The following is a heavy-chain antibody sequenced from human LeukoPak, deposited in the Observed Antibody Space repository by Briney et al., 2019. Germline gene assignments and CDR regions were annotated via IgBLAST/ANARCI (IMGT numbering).Heavy chain of an antibody. D-gene: IGHD6-13*01. CDR1: GGSFSDYY. Sequence: SETLSLTCAVYGGSFSDYYWSWIRQPPGKGLEWIGEINHSGSTNYNPSLKSRVTISVDTSKNQFSLKLSSVTAADTAVYYCARGGIHYSSSWYIFYFDYWGQGTLVTVSS. J-gene: IGHJ4*02. CDR2: INHSGST. CDR3: ARGGIHYSSSWYIFYFDY. V-gene: IGHV4-34*01.